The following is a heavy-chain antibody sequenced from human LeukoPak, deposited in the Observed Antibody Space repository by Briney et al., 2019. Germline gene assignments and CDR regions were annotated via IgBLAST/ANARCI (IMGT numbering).Heavy chain of an antibody. CDR2: IKQDGSEK. J-gene: IGHJ4*02. V-gene: IGHV3-7*05. D-gene: IGHD4-17*01. CDR1: GFIFTSYW. CDR3: ARGGAMTTVTTF. Sequence: GGSLRLSCAASGFIFTSYWMTWVRQAPGKGLEWVANIKQDGSEKYYVDSVKGRFTISKDNAKNSLYLQMTSLRVEDTAVYYCARGGAMTTVTTFWGQGTLVTVSS.